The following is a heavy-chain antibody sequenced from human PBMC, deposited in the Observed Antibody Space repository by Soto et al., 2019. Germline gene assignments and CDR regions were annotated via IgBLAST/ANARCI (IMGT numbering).Heavy chain of an antibody. D-gene: IGHD6-13*01. V-gene: IGHV3-48*02. CDR3: ARPYSKTWSIFYGMDV. Sequence: PGGSLRLSCAASGFTFSTYSMNWVRQAPGKGLEWISYISSSSDIIYYADSVKGRFTISRDNAKNSLFLQMSSLRDEDTAVYYCARPYSKTWSIFYGMDVWGQGTTVTVPS. J-gene: IGHJ6*02. CDR2: ISSSSDII. CDR1: GFTFSTYS.